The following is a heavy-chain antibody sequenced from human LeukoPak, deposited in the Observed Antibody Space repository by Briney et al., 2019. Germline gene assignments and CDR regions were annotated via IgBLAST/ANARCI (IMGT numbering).Heavy chain of an antibody. Sequence: GASVKVSCKASGYTLTSYDINWVRQATGQGLEWMGWMNPNSGNTGYAQKFQGRVTKTRNTSISTAYMELSSLRSEDTAVYYCARGLSSYSSGWYGMIYYYYYGMDVWGQGTTVTVSS. CDR3: ARGLSSYSSGWYGMIYYYYYGMDV. CDR2: MNPNSGNT. D-gene: IGHD6-19*01. J-gene: IGHJ6*02. V-gene: IGHV1-8*01. CDR1: GYTLTSYD.